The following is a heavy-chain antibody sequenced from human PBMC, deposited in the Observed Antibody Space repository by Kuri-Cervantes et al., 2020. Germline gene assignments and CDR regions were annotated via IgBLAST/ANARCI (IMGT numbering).Heavy chain of an antibody. D-gene: IGHD1-26*01. J-gene: IGHJ6*02. V-gene: IGHV3-53*01. Sequence: GGSLRLSCAASGFTVSSNYMSWVRQAPGKGLEWVSVIYSGGSTYYADSVKGRFTISRDNSKNTLYLQMNSLRAEDTAVYYCASPKGGIDRPVLSGMDVWGQGTTVTVSS. CDR2: IYSGGST. CDR3: ASPKGGIDRPVLSGMDV. CDR1: GFTVSSNY.